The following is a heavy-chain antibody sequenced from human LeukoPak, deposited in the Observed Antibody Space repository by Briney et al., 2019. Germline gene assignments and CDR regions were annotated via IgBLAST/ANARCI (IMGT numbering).Heavy chain of an antibody. J-gene: IGHJ5*02. Sequence: PSETLSLTCTVSGGSISSSSFYGGWIRQPPGKGLEWIASMYYSGSTYYNPSLKSRVTISVDTSKNHLSLKLSSVTAADTAVYYCARHGNDYYDSSGYNNWFDPWGQGTLVTVSS. D-gene: IGHD3-22*01. CDR3: ARHGNDYYDSSGYNNWFDP. CDR1: GGSISSSSFY. CDR2: MYYSGST. V-gene: IGHV4-39*01.